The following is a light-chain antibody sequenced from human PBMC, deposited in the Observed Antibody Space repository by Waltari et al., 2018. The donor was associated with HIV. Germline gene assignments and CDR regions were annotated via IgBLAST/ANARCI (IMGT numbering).Light chain of an antibody. CDR2: DVR. CDR3: SSWTSSTTLV. CDR1: NSAFGSYDF. Sequence: QSALTQPASVSGSPGPSITISCPGTNSAFGSYDFVSWYQQYPGKAPRLIISDVRNRPSGISSRFSGSKYGYTASLTISGLRAEDEADYFCSSWTSSTTLVFGTGTKVTVL. V-gene: IGLV2-14*01. J-gene: IGLJ1*01.